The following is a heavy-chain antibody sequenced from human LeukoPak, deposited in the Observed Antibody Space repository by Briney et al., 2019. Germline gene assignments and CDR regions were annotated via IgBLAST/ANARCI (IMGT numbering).Heavy chain of an antibody. CDR3: AREAHSSGRAGIFDI. V-gene: IGHV3-30-3*01. CDR1: RITCTTSV. D-gene: IGHD6-19*01. J-gene: IGHJ3*02. CDR2: ISFDGIGK. Sequence: PGGSLRLSCAVSRITCTTSVIHWVRQAPGKGLEGVAAISFDGIGKHYTDSVEGRFTVSRDNSKNTLYLQMSSLRDEDTAVYRCAREAHSSGRAGIFDIWGQGTMVTVSS.